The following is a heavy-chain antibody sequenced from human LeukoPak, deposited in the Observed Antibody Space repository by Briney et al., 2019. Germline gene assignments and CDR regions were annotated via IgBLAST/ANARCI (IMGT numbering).Heavy chain of an antibody. CDR2: IYHSGST. D-gene: IGHD3-10*01. CDR3: ARVVGVLWFGELLGWFDP. CDR1: GGSISSGGYS. Sequence: SETLSLTCAVSGGSISSGGYSWSWIRQPPGKGLEWIGYIYHSGSTYYNPSLKSRVTISVDRSKNQLSLKLSSVTAADTAVYYCARVVGVLWFGELLGWFDPWGQGTLVTVSS. J-gene: IGHJ5*02. V-gene: IGHV4-30-2*01.